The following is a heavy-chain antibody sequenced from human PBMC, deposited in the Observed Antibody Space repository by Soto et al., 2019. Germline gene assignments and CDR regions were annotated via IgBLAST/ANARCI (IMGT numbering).Heavy chain of an antibody. CDR3: ARDHHSYYDTSGYYPHFDF. V-gene: IGHV4-61*01. J-gene: IGHJ4*02. CDR2: IYYTGST. Sequence: SETLSLTCTVSGGSVNTAPYHWSWIRQSPRNGLEWIGNIYYTGSTNYNPSFESRVAISLATSNNQFSLRLTSLTAADTAVYFCARDHHSYYDTSGYYPHFDFWGQGTLVTVSS. D-gene: IGHD3-22*01. CDR1: GGSVNTAPYH.